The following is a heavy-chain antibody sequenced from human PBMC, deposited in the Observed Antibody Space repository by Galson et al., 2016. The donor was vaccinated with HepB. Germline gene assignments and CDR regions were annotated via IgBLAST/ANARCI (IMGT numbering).Heavy chain of an antibody. Sequence: QSGAEVTKPGESLKISCKGSGYIFNNFWVAWVRQMPGKGLEWMGIIYPGDPHSRYSPSLQGQVTISADKSINTAYLQWSSLTASDTAVYYCARTHSGGTDYYYYAMDVWGQGTTVTVSS. D-gene: IGHD2-15*01. CDR2: IYPGDPHS. CDR1: GYIFNNFW. V-gene: IGHV5-51*01. CDR3: ARTHSGGTDYYYYAMDV. J-gene: IGHJ6*02.